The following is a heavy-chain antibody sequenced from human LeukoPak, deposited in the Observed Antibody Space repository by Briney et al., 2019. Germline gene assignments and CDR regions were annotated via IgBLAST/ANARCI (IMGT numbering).Heavy chain of an antibody. CDR3: ARGSATTLYYYYYMDV. Sequence: GGSLRLSCAASGFSFSNNPMHWVRQAPGRGLEWVAVSSSDGNNEYYADSVKGRFTISRDNSKNTLYLQMNSLRPEDTAVYYCARGSATTLYYYYYMDVWGKGTTVSVCS. J-gene: IGHJ6*03. V-gene: IGHV3-30*01. D-gene: IGHD1-26*01. CDR2: SSSDGNNE. CDR1: GFSFSNNP.